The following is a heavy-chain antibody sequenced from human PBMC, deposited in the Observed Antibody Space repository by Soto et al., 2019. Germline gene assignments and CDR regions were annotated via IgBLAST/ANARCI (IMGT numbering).Heavy chain of an antibody. CDR1: GGSVSSGSYY. CDR2: IYYSGRT. V-gene: IGHV4-61*01. CDR3: ARDAHPDYYYYGMDV. Sequence: QVQLQESGPGLVKPSETLSLTCTVSGGSVSSGSYYWSWIRQPPGKGLEWIGYIYYSGRTNYNPSLKSRVTISVDTSKNQFSLKLSSVTAADTAVYYCARDAHPDYYYYGMDVWGQGTTVTVSS. J-gene: IGHJ6*02.